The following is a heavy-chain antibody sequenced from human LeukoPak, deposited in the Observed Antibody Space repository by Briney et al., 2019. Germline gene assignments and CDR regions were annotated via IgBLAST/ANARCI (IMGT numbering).Heavy chain of an antibody. D-gene: IGHD3-22*01. J-gene: IGHJ3*02. V-gene: IGHV3-23*01. CDR2: ISGSGGST. CDR1: GFTFSSYA. CDR3: AKDGRRGYYDDCSGYPHGAFDI. Sequence: LTGGSLRLSCAASGFTFSSYAMSWVRQAPGKGLEWVSAISGSGGSTYYANSVKGRFTISRDNSKNTLYLQMNSLRAEDTAVYYCAKDGRRGYYDDCSGYPHGAFDIWGQGTMVTVSS.